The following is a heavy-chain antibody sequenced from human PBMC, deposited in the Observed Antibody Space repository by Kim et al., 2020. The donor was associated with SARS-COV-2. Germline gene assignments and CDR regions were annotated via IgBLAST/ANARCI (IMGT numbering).Heavy chain of an antibody. CDR3: ARGRGGGGDYVGTNFDY. V-gene: IGHV4-31*03. D-gene: IGHD4-17*01. Sequence: SETLSLTCTVSGGSISSGGYYWSWIRQHPGKGLEWIGYIYYSGSTYYNPSLKSRVTISVDTTKNQFSLKLSSVTAADTAVYYWARGRGGGGDYVGTNFDYWGQGTLVTVSS. CDR1: GGSISSGGYY. J-gene: IGHJ4*02. CDR2: IYYSGST.